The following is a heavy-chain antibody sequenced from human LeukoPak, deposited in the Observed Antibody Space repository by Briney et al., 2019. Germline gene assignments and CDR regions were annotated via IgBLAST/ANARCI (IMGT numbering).Heavy chain of an antibody. CDR3: AKGPYCGGDCCPHFDY. CDR1: GFTFSSYA. V-gene: IGHV3-23*01. Sequence: GGSLRLSCATSGFTFSSYAMSWVRQAPGKGLEWVSAISGSGGSTYYADSVKGRFTISRDNSKNTLYLQMNSLRAEDTAVYYCAKGPYCGGDCCPHFDYWGQGTLVTVSS. J-gene: IGHJ4*02. D-gene: IGHD2-21*02. CDR2: ISGSGGST.